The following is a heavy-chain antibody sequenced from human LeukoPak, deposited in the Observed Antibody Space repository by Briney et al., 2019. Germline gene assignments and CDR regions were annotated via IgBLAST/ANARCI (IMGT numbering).Heavy chain of an antibody. CDR2: IIPIFGTA. CDR1: GGTFSSYA. J-gene: IGHJ5*02. D-gene: IGHD2-15*01. V-gene: IGHV1-69*13. Sequence: GASVKVSCKASGGTFSSYAISWVRQAPGQGLEWVGGIIPIFGTANYAQKFQGRVTITADESTSTAYMELSSLRSEDTAVYYCARDRTRGYCSGGSCYPGPKWFDPWGQGTLVTVSS. CDR3: ARDRTRGYCSGGSCYPGPKWFDP.